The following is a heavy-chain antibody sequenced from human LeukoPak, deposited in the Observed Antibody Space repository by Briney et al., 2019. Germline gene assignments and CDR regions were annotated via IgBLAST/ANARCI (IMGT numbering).Heavy chain of an antibody. CDR1: GYTFTSYY. V-gene: IGHV1-46*01. D-gene: IGHD2-15*01. J-gene: IGHJ4*02. Sequence: ASVKVSCKASGYTFTSYYMHWVRQAPGQGLEWMGIINPSGGSTSYAQKFQGRVTMTRDRSTSTVYMELSSLRSEDTAVYYCASEPVVVVAATVVHSGVPDYWGQGTLVTVSS. CDR2: INPSGGST. CDR3: ASEPVVVVAATVVHSGVPDY.